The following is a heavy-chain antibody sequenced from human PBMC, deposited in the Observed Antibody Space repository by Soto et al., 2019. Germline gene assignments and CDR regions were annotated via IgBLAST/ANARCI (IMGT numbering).Heavy chain of an antibody. J-gene: IGHJ5*02. Sequence: QLQLQESGPGLVKPSETLSLTCSVSGGSISSTGYYWVWIRLPPGKGLEWIGSIYNSGSTYYNPSLKGRVTISVHTSKNLFSLRVSSVNAADTAVYYCARGRTTMAVSFSSRGGNWFDPWGQGTLVTVSS. CDR1: GGSISSTGYY. CDR2: IYNSGST. D-gene: IGHD3-10*01. CDR3: ARGRTTMAVSFSSRGGNWFDP. V-gene: IGHV4-39*01.